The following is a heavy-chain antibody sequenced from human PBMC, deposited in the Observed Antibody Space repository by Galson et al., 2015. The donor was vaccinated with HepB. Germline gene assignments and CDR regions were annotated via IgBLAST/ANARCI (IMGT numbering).Heavy chain of an antibody. J-gene: IGHJ4*02. Sequence: QSGAEVKKPGESLKISCKASGYNFASYLIGWVRQMPGKGLEWMGIISPGDSETRDSPSFQGQVTLSVDKSISTAYLQWSSLRASDTAMYYCARLLFDSSGFYPYYFDYWAQGTLVTVSS. CDR2: ISPGDSET. CDR1: GYNFASYL. V-gene: IGHV5-51*03. D-gene: IGHD3-22*01. CDR3: ARLLFDSSGFYPYYFDY.